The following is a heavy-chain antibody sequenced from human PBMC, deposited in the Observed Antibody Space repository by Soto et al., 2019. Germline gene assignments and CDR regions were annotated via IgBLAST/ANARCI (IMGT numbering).Heavy chain of an antibody. Sequence: GGSLRLCCSGFGFSINTYWMNWIRQTPGKGLEWVANINPEGNAKTYVDPVKGRFFVSRDNTRNSLDLQMTSLRVEDSAIYFCAAWDISNIWGQGILVTVSS. D-gene: IGHD2-15*01. J-gene: IGHJ4*02. CDR3: AAWDISNI. CDR2: INPEGNAK. CDR1: GFSINTYW. V-gene: IGHV3-7*01.